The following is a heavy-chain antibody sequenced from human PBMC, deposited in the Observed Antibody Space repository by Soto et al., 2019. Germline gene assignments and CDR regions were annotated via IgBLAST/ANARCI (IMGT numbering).Heavy chain of an antibody. J-gene: IGHJ4*02. D-gene: IGHD5-12*01. CDR1: GVSFVSHG. Sequence: SQRLPCTASGVSFVSHGRSRIRQAPGKGLEWVSSISSSSYIYYADSVKGRFTISRDNAKNSLFLQMNGLRAEDTAVYYCARVREGDGYPPFDYWVQGTLVTGSS. CDR3: ARVREGDGYPPFDY. V-gene: IGHV3-21*01. CDR2: ISSSSYI.